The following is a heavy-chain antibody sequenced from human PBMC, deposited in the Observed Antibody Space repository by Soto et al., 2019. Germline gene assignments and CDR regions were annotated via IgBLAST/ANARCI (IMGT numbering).Heavy chain of an antibody. CDR1: GATPRSYW. D-gene: IGHD3-16*01. CDR2: IKEDGSER. Sequence: EVQVEQSGGGLVQPGGSLRLSCVASGATPRSYWMSWVRQAPGKGLEWVATIKEDGSERDYVDSVRGRFTISRDNASKSLDLQMHSLRAEDTAVYYCYAGTRGRKPLYTYYMDVWGKGTTVIVSS. J-gene: IGHJ6*03. CDR3: YAGTRGRKPLYTYYMDV. V-gene: IGHV3-7*01.